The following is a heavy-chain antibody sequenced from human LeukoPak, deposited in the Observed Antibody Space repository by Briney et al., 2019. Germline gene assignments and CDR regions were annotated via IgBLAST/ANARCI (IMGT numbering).Heavy chain of an antibody. Sequence: SETLSLTCAVYGGSFSGYYWSWIRQPPGKGLEWIGEINHSGSTNYNPSLKSRVTISVDTSKNQFSLKLSPVTAADTAVYYCARWRYWGQGTLVTVSS. CDR2: INHSGST. CDR3: ARWRY. CDR1: GGSFSGYY. V-gene: IGHV4-34*01. J-gene: IGHJ4*02.